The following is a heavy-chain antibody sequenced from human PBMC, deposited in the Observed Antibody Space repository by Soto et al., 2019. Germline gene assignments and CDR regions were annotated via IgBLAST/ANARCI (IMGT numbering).Heavy chain of an antibody. Sequence: GGSLRLSCAGSGFTFSRYWMSWVRQAPGKGLEWVANIKQDGSEKYYVVSVKGRFTISRDNPKNSLYLQMNSMRAEDTDVYYCARAPLPDSAFDIWGQGTMVTVSS. V-gene: IGHV3-7*03. CDR2: IKQDGSEK. J-gene: IGHJ3*02. D-gene: IGHD2-15*01. CDR3: ARAPLPDSAFDI. CDR1: GFTFSRYW.